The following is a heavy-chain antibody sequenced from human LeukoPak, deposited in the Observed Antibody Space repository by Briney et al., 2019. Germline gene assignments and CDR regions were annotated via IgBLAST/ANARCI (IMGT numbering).Heavy chain of an antibody. V-gene: IGHV3-13*01. J-gene: IGHJ6*03. CDR3: VRGLPGDHMDV. CDR1: GFILSNYD. CDR2: IGTAGDT. Sequence: GSLRLSCATSGFILSNYDMHWVRQVTGKGLEWVSLIGTAGDTYYPDSVRGRFTISSRNVNNSLYLEMNSLRADDTAFYYCVRGLPGDHMDVWGKGTTVTVSS. D-gene: IGHD7-27*01.